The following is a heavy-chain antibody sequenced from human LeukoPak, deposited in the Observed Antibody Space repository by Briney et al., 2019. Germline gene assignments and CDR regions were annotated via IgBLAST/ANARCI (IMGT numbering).Heavy chain of an antibody. CDR2: ISWNSGSI. Sequence: GGSLRLSCAASGFTFDDHAMHWVRQAPGKGLEWVSGISWNSGSIGYADSVKGRFTISRDNAKNSLYLQMNSLRAEDTALYYCAKDGYGDRFYYFDYWGQGTLVTVSS. CDR3: AKDGYGDRFYYFDY. V-gene: IGHV3-9*01. CDR1: GFTFDDHA. D-gene: IGHD4-17*01. J-gene: IGHJ4*02.